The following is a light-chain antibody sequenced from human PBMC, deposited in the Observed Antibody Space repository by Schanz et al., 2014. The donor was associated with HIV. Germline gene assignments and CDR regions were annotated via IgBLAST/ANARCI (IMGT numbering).Light chain of an antibody. CDR2: DVS. Sequence: QSALTQPASLSGSPGQSITISCTGTSSDIGAYNYVSWYQQHPGKAPKLIISDVSNRPSGVSNRFSGSKSGNTASLTISGLQAEDEADYYCSSYTDNDTPHVVFGGGTKLTVL. J-gene: IGLJ2*01. CDR1: SSDIGAYNY. V-gene: IGLV2-14*03. CDR3: SSYTDNDTPHVV.